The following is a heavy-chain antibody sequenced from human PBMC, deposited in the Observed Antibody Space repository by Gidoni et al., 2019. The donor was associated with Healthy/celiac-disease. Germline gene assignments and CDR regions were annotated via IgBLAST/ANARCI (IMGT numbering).Heavy chain of an antibody. Sequence: QVQLLQSGAEVTKPGASVKVSCTASGYHFTSYYMHWVRQAPGQGLEWMGIINTSGGSTSYAQKFQGRVTMTRETSTSTVYMELSSLRSEDTAVYYCAREGTNYYYYGMDVWGQGTTVTVSS. J-gene: IGHJ6*02. CDR3: AREGTNYYYYGMDV. CDR1: GYHFTSYY. D-gene: IGHD2-2*01. CDR2: INTSGGST. V-gene: IGHV1-46*01.